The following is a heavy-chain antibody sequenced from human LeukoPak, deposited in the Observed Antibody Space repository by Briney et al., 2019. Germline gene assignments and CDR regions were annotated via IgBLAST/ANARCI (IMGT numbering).Heavy chain of an antibody. V-gene: IGHV3-23*01. CDR3: AKAYDFWSALDY. Sequence: GGSLRLSCAASGFTFSSYAMSWARQAPGKGLEWVSAISGSGGSTYYADSVKGRFTISRDNSKNTLYLQMNSLRAEDTAVYYCAKAYDFWSALDYWGQGTLVTVSS. J-gene: IGHJ4*02. CDR1: GFTFSSYA. D-gene: IGHD3-3*01. CDR2: ISGSGGST.